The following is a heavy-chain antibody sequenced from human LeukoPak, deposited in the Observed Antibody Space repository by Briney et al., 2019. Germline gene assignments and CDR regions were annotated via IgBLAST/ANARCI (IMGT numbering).Heavy chain of an antibody. Sequence: SVKVSCKASGGTFSSYAISWVRQAPGQGLEWMGGIIPILGTANYAQKFQGRVTITADKSTSTAYMELSSLRSEDTAVYYCAREDVAYCSSTSCYAGWFDPWGRGTLVTVSS. CDR1: GGTFSSYA. V-gene: IGHV1-69*10. CDR2: IIPILGTA. J-gene: IGHJ5*02. CDR3: AREDVAYCSSTSCYAGWFDP. D-gene: IGHD2-2*01.